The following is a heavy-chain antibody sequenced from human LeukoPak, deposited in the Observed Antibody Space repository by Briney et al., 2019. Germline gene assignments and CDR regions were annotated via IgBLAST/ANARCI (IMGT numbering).Heavy chain of an antibody. CDR3: ARDPYYDFWSGSTYYGMDV. Sequence: SETLSLTCTNSAASISSSSHHWGWIRQSPGKGLEWIGSIYYGQTIYYNPSLNSRVTISVVTSKDQFSLKLSSVTAADTAVYYCARDPYYDFWSGSTYYGMDVWGQGTTVTVSS. V-gene: IGHV4-39*01. J-gene: IGHJ6*02. D-gene: IGHD3-3*01. CDR1: AASISSSSHH. CDR2: IYYGQTI.